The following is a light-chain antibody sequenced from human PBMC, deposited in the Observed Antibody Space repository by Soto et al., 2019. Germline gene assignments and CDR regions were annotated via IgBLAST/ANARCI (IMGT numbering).Light chain of an antibody. Sequence: EIVLTQSPATLSLSPGERVTLSCRASQSVGSYLAWYQQKFGQAPRLLIYDASNRATGIPARFSGSGSATDFTLTISSLEPEDFAVYYCQQLSNWPLTFGQGTKVEI. CDR1: QSVGSY. CDR2: DAS. J-gene: IGKJ1*01. CDR3: QQLSNWPLT. V-gene: IGKV3-11*01.